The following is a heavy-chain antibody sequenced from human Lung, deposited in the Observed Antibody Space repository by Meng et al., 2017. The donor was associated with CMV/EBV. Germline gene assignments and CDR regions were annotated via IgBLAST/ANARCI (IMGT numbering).Heavy chain of an antibody. CDR3: ARVGPFDFWSGYSGPDSYNWFDP. CDR1: GFTFSSYS. CDR2: ISSSSSYI. J-gene: IGHJ5*02. Sequence: GESLKISCAASGFTFSSYSMNWVRQAPGKGLEWVSSISSSSSYIYYADSVKGRFTISRDNAKNSLYLQMNSLRAEDTAVYYCARVGPFDFWSGYSGPDSYNWFDPWGQGTLVTFSS. V-gene: IGHV3-21*01. D-gene: IGHD3-3*01.